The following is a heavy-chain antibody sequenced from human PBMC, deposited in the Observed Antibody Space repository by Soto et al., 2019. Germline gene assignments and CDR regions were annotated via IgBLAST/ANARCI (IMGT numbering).Heavy chain of an antibody. V-gene: IGHV3-23*01. CDR3: AKSYSSNWYDYFDY. CDR1: EFTFSTYA. D-gene: IGHD6-13*01. Sequence: GGSLRLSCAASEFTFSTYAMSWVRQAPGKGLEWVSAISGSGGSTHYADSVKGRFTISRDTSKNTLYLQMSSLRAEDTALYYCAKSYSSNWYDYFDYWGQGTLVTVSS. CDR2: ISGSGGST. J-gene: IGHJ4*02.